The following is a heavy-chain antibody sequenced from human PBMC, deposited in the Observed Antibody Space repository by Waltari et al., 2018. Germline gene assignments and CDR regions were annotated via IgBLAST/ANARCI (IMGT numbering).Heavy chain of an antibody. CDR1: GGSISSSSYY. D-gene: IGHD6-25*01. J-gene: IGHJ3*02. CDR2: IYYSGST. CDR3: ARVQPPFRLKVAFDI. V-gene: IGHV4-39*07. Sequence: QLQLQESGPGLVKPSETLSLTCTVSGGSISSSSYYWGWIRQPPGKGLEWIGSIYYSGSTYYNPSLKSRVTISVDTSKNQFSLKLSSVTAADTAVYYCARVQPPFRLKVAFDIWGQGTMVTVSS.